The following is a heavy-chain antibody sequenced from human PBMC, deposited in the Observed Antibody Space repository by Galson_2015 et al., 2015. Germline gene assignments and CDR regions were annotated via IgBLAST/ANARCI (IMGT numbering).Heavy chain of an antibody. J-gene: IGHJ6*02. CDR2: IYYSGST. CDR1: GGSISSYY. V-gene: IGHV4-59*01. D-gene: IGHD4-11*01. CDR3: ARDQDDYSNPGRGGMDV. Sequence: ETLSLTCTVSGGSISSYYWSWIRQPPGKGLEWIGYIYYSGSTNYNPSLKSRVTISVDTSKNQFSLKLSSVTAADTAVYYCARDQDDYSNPGRGGMDVWGQGTTVTVSS.